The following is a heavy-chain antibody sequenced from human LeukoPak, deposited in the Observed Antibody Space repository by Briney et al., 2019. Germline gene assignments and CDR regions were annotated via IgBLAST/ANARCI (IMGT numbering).Heavy chain of an antibody. CDR1: GFTFSSYW. Sequence: GGSLRLSCAGSGFTFSSYWMHWVRQAPGKGLVWVSRINDDGSSTSYADSVKGRFTISRDNAKNTLYLQMNSLRAEDTALYYCATGTSSSWYQVYDYWGQGTLVTVSS. CDR3: ATGTSSSWYQVYDY. J-gene: IGHJ4*02. V-gene: IGHV3-74*01. D-gene: IGHD6-13*01. CDR2: INDDGSST.